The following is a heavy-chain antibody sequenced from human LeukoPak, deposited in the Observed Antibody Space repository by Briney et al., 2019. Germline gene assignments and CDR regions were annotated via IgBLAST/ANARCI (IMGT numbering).Heavy chain of an antibody. CDR3: ASRYSYGDTDDDY. CDR2: ISGSGAST. V-gene: IGHV3-23*01. CDR1: GFTFSNYA. J-gene: IGHJ4*02. Sequence: GGSLRLSCAASGFTFSNYAMSWVRQAPGKGLEWVSAISGSGASTYYADSVKGRFTISRDNSKNTLYLQMNSLRAEDTAVYYCASRYSYGDTDDDYWGQGTLVTVSS. D-gene: IGHD5-18*01.